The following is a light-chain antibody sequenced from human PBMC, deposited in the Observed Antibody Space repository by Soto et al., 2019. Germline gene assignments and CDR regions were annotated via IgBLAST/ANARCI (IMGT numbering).Light chain of an antibody. CDR3: ATWDDSLKGAV. CDR2: WND. Sequence: QSVLTQPPSASATPGQRVIISCSGSSSNIGSNYVHWYHHLPGAAPKLLIFWNDKRASGVPDRFSGSKSGTSASLAISGLRSDDEADYFCATWDDSLKGAVFGGGNKVTVL. V-gene: IGLV1-47*01. CDR1: SSNIGSNY. J-gene: IGLJ2*01.